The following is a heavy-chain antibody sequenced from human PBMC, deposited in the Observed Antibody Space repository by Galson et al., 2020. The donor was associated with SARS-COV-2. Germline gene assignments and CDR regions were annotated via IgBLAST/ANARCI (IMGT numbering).Heavy chain of an antibody. J-gene: IGHJ4*02. CDR2: ISGSGGST. CDR1: GFTFSSYA. D-gene: IGHD3-22*01. V-gene: IGHV3-23*01. Sequence: GESLKISCAASGFTFSSYAMSWVRQAPGKGLEWVSAISGSGGSTYYADSVKGRFTISRDNSKNTLYLQMNSLRAEDTAVYYCAVYYYDSSGYLISDYWGQGTLVTVSS. CDR3: AVYYYDSSGYLISDY.